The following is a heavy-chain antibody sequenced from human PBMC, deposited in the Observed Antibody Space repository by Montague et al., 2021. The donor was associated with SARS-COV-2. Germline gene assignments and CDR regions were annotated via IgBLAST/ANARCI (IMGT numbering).Heavy chain of an antibody. Sequence: SLRLSCAASGFTFNIYAMNWVRQAPGKGLEWVSVIYSGDSNTYYADSVKGRFSISRDNSKNTLYLQMNNLTAEDTAIYFCARSSHTKGFDYWGQGTLVTVSS. J-gene: IGHJ4*02. CDR2: IYSGDSNT. CDR1: GFTFNIYA. CDR3: ARSSHTKGFDY. V-gene: IGHV3-23*03. D-gene: IGHD2-2*01.